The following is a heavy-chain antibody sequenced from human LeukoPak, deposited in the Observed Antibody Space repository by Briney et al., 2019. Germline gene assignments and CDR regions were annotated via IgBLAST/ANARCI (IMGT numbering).Heavy chain of an antibody. Sequence: GASVKVSCKVSGYTLTELSMHWVRQAPGQGLEWMGGIIPIFGTANYAQKFQGRVTITADESTSTAYMELSSLRSEDTAVYYCARGPITMVRGVIINYFDYWGQGTLVTVSS. CDR3: ARGPITMVRGVIINYFDY. J-gene: IGHJ4*02. CDR2: IIPIFGTA. V-gene: IGHV1-69*13. D-gene: IGHD3-10*01. CDR1: GYTLTELS.